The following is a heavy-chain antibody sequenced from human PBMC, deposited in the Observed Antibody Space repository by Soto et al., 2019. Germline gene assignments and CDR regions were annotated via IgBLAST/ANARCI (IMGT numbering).Heavy chain of an antibody. CDR2: IYHSGST. J-gene: IGHJ4*02. CDR1: GGYISSSNW. CDR3: ARCIAAAGPIDY. Sequence: SVPMSLTSAVSGGYISSSNWWSWVNQPPGKGLEWIGEIYHSGSTNYNPSLKSRVTISVDKSKNQFSLKLSSVTAADTAVYYCARCIAAAGPIDYWGQGTLVTVSS. V-gene: IGHV4-4*02. D-gene: IGHD6-13*01.